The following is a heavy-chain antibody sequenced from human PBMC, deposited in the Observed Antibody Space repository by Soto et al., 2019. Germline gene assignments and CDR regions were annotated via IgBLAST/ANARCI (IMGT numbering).Heavy chain of an antibody. V-gene: IGHV3-30*18. Sequence: GGSLRLSCAASGFTFSSYGMHWVRQAPGKGLQWVGVISYDGSHEFYGESVKGRFTISRGNSKNTLYLQMPSLTTEDTGIYYCAKVAGVATGGTVGGLDPWGQGTLVTVSS. D-gene: IGHD6-13*01. CDR2: ISYDGSHE. CDR3: AKVAGVATGGTVGGLDP. J-gene: IGHJ5*02. CDR1: GFTFSSYG.